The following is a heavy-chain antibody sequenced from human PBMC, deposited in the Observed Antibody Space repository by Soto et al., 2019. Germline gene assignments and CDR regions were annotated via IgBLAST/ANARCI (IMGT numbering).Heavy chain of an antibody. D-gene: IGHD6-13*01. Sequence: QVQLQESGPGLVKPSQTLSLTCTVSGGSISSGGYYWSWIRQHPGKGLEWIGYIYYSGSTYYNPSLKSRVTISVDTSKDQSAMELSSVTAADAAVYYCAGSFGVAAAGPFDYWGQGTLVTVSS. CDR2: IYYSGST. CDR3: AGSFGVAAAGPFDY. J-gene: IGHJ4*02. V-gene: IGHV4-31*03. CDR1: GGSISSGGYY.